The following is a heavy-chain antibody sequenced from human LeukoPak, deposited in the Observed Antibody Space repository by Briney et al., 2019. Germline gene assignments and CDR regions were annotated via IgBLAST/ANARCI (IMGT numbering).Heavy chain of an antibody. D-gene: IGHD3-10*01. CDR1: GYTFTDYN. V-gene: IGHV1-2*06. Sequence: ASVKVSCKASGYTFTDYNMHWVRQAPGQGLEWMGRINPNSGGTKYAQKFQGRVTMTRDTSISTAYMEVSSLTSDDTAVYYCARARGSGSYYNLDYWGQGTLVTVFS. J-gene: IGHJ4*02. CDR2: INPNSGGT. CDR3: ARARGSGSYYNLDY.